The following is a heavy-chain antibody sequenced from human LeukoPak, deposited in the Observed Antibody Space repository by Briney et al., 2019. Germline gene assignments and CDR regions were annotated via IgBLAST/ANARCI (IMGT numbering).Heavy chain of an antibody. Sequence: GGSLRLSCAASGFTFTTYWMSWVRRAPGKGLEWLANIKQDGSEKYYVDSVKGRFTISRDNAKNSLHLQMNRLRAEDTAVYYCARDRFDILTGYNDAFDIWGQGTMVTVSS. D-gene: IGHD3-9*01. CDR2: IKQDGSEK. CDR1: GFTFTTYW. CDR3: ARDRFDILTGYNDAFDI. J-gene: IGHJ3*02. V-gene: IGHV3-7*01.